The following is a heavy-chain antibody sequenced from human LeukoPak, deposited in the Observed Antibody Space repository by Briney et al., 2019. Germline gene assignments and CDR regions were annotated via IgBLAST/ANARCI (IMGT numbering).Heavy chain of an antibody. CDR2: IYYRGCT. V-gene: IGHV4-39*02. Sequence: SETLSLTCTVSGGSISSSSYYWGWIRQPPGKGLEWIGSIYYRGCTYLNPSLKGRVTISVDTSKNQFSLKLSSVSAADTAVYYCARDQRLYDILTGYSMGFFDYWGQGTLVTVSS. CDR1: GGSISSSSYY. J-gene: IGHJ4*02. CDR3: ARDQRLYDILTGYSMGFFDY. D-gene: IGHD3-9*01.